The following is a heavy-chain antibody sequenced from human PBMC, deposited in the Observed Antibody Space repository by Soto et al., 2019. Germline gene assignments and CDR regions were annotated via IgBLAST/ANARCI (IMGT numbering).Heavy chain of an antibody. V-gene: IGHV1-3*01. Sequence: QVQLVQSGAEVKKSGASVKVSCKASGYTFTNYAMHWVRQAPGQRLEWMGWINAGNGNTKYSQQFQGRVTITRDTSASTVYMELSSLRSEDTAVYYCARAAYCGSDSCSDAFDIWGQGTVVTVSS. CDR1: GYTFTNYA. CDR3: ARAAYCGSDSCSDAFDI. CDR2: INAGNGNT. D-gene: IGHD2-21*02. J-gene: IGHJ3*02.